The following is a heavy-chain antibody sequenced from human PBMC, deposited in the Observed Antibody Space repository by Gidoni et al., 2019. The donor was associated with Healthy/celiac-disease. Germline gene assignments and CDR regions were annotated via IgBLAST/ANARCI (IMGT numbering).Heavy chain of an antibody. CDR3: ARLGSGYYGPYWYFDL. CDR2: IYFSGST. J-gene: IGHJ2*01. Sequence: QLQLQESGPGLVKPSETLSLTCTASGGPISSSSYYWGWIRQPPGKGLEWIGGIYFSGSTYYSPSLKSRVAISVDTTKSQFSLKLSSVTAADTAVYYCARLGSGYYGPYWYFDLWGRGTLVTVSS. CDR1: GGPISSSSYY. D-gene: IGHD3-22*01. V-gene: IGHV4-39*01.